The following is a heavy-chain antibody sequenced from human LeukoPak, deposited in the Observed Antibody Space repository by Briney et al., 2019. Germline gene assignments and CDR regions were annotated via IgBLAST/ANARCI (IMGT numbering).Heavy chain of an antibody. D-gene: IGHD6-13*01. CDR2: ISSSSYI. J-gene: IGHJ4*02. V-gene: IGHV3-21*01. CDR3: AREGSDPIAAAGPFDY. CDR1: GFTFSSYS. Sequence: GGTLRLSCAASGFTFSSYSMNWVRQAPGKGLEWVSSISSSSYIYYADSAKGRFTISRDNAKNSLYLQMNSLRAEDTAVYYCAREGSDPIAAAGPFDYWGQGTLVTVSS.